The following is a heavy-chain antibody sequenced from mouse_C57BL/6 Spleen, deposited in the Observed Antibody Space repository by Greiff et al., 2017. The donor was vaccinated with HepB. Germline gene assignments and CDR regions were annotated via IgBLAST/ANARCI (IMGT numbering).Heavy chain of an antibody. CDR2: IYPGDGDT. V-gene: IGHV1-80*01. D-gene: IGHD1-1*01. CDR1: GYAFSSYW. Sequence: QVQLQQSGAELVKPGASVKISCKASGYAFSSYWMNWVKQRPGKGLEWIGQIYPGDGDTNYNGKFKGKATLTADKSSSTAYMQLSSLTSEDSAVYFCARITTVVASRDYWGQGTSVTVSS. J-gene: IGHJ4*01. CDR3: ARITTVVASRDY.